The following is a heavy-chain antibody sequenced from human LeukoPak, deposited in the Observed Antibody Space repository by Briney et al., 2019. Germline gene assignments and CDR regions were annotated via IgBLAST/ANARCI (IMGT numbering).Heavy chain of an antibody. CDR3: ARPPSRGYSSSFEY. V-gene: IGHV5-51*01. J-gene: IGHJ4*02. Sequence: GESLKISCKGSGYSFATYWIAWVRQMPGKGLEWMGIIYPDESNIRYSPSFQGQVTISADKAISTAYLQWSSLKASDTAIYYCARPPSRGYSSSFEYWGQGTLVTVSS. D-gene: IGHD2-2*03. CDR2: IYPDESNI. CDR1: GYSFATYW.